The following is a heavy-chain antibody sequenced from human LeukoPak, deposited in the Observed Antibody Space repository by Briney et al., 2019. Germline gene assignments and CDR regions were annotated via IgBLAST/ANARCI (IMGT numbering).Heavy chain of an antibody. J-gene: IGHJ4*02. V-gene: IGHV5-10-1*01. Sequence: GESLKISRKGSGYSFTSYWISWVRQMPGKGLEWMGRIDPSDSYTNYSPSFQGHVTISADKSISTAYLQWSSLKASDTAMYYCARHMYYDLTFGYWGQGTPVTVSS. CDR2: IDPSDSYT. D-gene: IGHD3-16*01. CDR3: ARHMYYDLTFGY. CDR1: GYSFTSYW.